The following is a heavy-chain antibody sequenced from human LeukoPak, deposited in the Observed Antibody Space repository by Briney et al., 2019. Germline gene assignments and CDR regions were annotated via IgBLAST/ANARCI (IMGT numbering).Heavy chain of an antibody. Sequence: GGSLRLSCAASGFTFSSYSMNWVRQAPGKGLEWVSSISSSSSYIYYADSVKGRFTISRDNAKNSLYLQMNSLRAEDTAVYYCAREPTYYDFWSGYYSXXYXFDYWGQGTLVTVSS. J-gene: IGHJ4*02. D-gene: IGHD3-3*01. CDR3: AREPTYYDFWSGYYSXXYXFDY. V-gene: IGHV3-21*01. CDR1: GFTFSSYS. CDR2: ISSSSSYI.